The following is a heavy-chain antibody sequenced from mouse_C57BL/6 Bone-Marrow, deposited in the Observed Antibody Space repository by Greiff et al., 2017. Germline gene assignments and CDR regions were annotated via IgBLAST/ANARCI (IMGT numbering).Heavy chain of an antibody. J-gene: IGHJ1*03. CDR3: ARRENYAYWYFDV. CDR1: GFTFSSYG. V-gene: IGHV5-6*01. Sequence: EVQLVESGGDLVKPGGSLKLSCAASGFTFSSYGMSWVRQTPDKRLEWVATISSGGSYTYYPDRVEGRFTISRDNDKNTLYLQMSSLKSEDTAMYYCARRENYAYWYFDVWGRGTTVTVSA. D-gene: IGHD1-1*01. CDR2: ISSGGSYT.